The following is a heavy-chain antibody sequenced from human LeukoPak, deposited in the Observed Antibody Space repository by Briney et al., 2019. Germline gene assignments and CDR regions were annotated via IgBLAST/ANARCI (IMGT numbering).Heavy chain of an antibody. CDR2: TYYRSKWYN. D-gene: IGHD6-19*01. V-gene: IGHV6-1*01. Sequence: SQTLSLTCAISGGSVSSKNAAWKWIRQSASRGLEWLGRTYYRSKWYNDNAESVKGRISINPDTSKNQFSLQLNSVTPEDTAVYYCARGFSSGWLDYWGRGTLVTVSS. CDR3: ARGFSSGWLDY. CDR1: GGSVSSKNAA. J-gene: IGHJ4*02.